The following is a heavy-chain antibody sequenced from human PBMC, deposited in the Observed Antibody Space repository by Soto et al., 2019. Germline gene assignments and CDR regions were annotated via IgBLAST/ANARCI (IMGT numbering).Heavy chain of an antibody. J-gene: IGHJ4*02. CDR1: GFAFSSYA. D-gene: IGHD3-10*01. CDR2: ISYDGSNK. V-gene: IGHV3-30-3*01. CDR3: ARDLSGSGV. Sequence: QVQLVESGGGVVQPGRSLRLSCAASGFAFSSYAMHWVRQAPGKGLEWVAVISYDGSNKYYADSVKGRFTISRDNSKNTLYLQINSLRAEDTAVYYCARDLSGSGVWGQGTLVTVSS.